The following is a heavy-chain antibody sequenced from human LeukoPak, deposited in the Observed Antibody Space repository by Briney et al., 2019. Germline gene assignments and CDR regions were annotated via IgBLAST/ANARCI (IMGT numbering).Heavy chain of an antibody. CDR1: GFTFSSYD. CDR2: ISYDGSNK. Sequence: PGGSLRLSCAASGFTFSSYDMHWVRQAPGKGLEWVAVISYDGSNKYYADSVKGRFTISRDNSKNTLYLQMNSLRAEDTAVYYCAKPGYGSGSYYNLVYFQHWGQGTLVTVSS. J-gene: IGHJ1*01. CDR3: AKPGYGSGSYYNLVYFQH. D-gene: IGHD3-10*01. V-gene: IGHV3-30*18.